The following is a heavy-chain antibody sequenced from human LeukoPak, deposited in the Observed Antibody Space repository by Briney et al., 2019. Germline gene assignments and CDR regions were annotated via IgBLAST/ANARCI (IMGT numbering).Heavy chain of an antibody. Sequence: GGSLRLSCAASGFTFSSYWMHWVRQAPGKGLVWVSRMNPDGSNTVYADSVKGRFIISRDTSKNTLYLQMNSLRAEDTAVYYCARGGVVTRFFDFWGQGALVTVSS. CDR2: MNPDGSNT. D-gene: IGHD3-3*01. CDR3: ARGGVVTRFFDF. V-gene: IGHV3-74*01. J-gene: IGHJ4*02. CDR1: GFTFSSYW.